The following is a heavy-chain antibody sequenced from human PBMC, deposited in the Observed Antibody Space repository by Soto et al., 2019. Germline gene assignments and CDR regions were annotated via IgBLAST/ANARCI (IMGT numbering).Heavy chain of an antibody. CDR2: IVPHPGTT. CDR3: AGAVGGLGGSSGWPDYAFEV. CDR1: GGTFTKYA. D-gene: IGHD6-19*01. V-gene: IGHV1-69*01. Sequence: QVQLVQSGAAVRKPGSSVKVSCKASGGTFTKYAITWVRQAPRQGLEWMGGIVPHPGTTNYAQKFRGRVTISADESTSTAYLELSSLRSEDTAVYYCAGAVGGLGGSSGWPDYAFEVWGQGTMVIVSS. J-gene: IGHJ3*01.